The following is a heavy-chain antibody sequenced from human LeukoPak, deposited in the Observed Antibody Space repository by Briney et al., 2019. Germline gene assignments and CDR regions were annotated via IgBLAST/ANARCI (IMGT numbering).Heavy chain of an antibody. CDR1: GFTFSSYG. D-gene: IGHD2-2*01. Sequence: GGSLRLSCAASGFTFSSYGIHWVRQAPGKGLEWVAFIRYDGTEKYYADSVKGRFTLSRDNSKNTLYLQMSSLRAEDTAVYYCAKASVGYCSSTSCLWDCWGQGTLVTVSS. J-gene: IGHJ4*02. CDR2: IRYDGTEK. CDR3: AKASVGYCSSTSCLWDC. V-gene: IGHV3-30*02.